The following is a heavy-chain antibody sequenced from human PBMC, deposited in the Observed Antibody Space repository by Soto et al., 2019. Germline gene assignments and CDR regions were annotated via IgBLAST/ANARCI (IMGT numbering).Heavy chain of an antibody. CDR3: ARVRAARLGGYYYYGMDV. Sequence: ETLSLTCTVSGGSISSYYWSWIRQPPGKGLEWIGYIYYSGSTNYNPSLKSRVTISVDTSKNQFSLKLSSVAAADTAVYYCARVRAARLGGYYYYGMDVWGQGTTVTVSS. CDR2: IYYSGST. V-gene: IGHV4-59*01. CDR1: GGSISSYY. J-gene: IGHJ6*02. D-gene: IGHD6-6*01.